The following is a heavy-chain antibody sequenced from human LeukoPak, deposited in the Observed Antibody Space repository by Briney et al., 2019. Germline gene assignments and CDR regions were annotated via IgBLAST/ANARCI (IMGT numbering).Heavy chain of an antibody. V-gene: IGHV1-8*03. Sequence: ASVKVSCKASGYTFTSYDINWVRQATGQGLEWMGWMNPNSGNTGYAQKFQGRVTITRNTSISTAYMELSSLRSEDTAVYYCARGLGVWGWFDPWGQGTLVTVSS. CDR2: MNPNSGNT. CDR3: ARGLGVWGWFDP. J-gene: IGHJ5*02. D-gene: IGHD3-16*01. CDR1: GYTFTSYD.